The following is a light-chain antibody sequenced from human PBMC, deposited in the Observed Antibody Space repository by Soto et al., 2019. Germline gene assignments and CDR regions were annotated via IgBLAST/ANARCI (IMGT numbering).Light chain of an antibody. CDR2: AAS. CDR3: LQDYNSLRT. Sequence: AIQMTQSPSSLSASVGDRVTITCRASQGIRNDLGWYQQKPGKAPKLLIYAASSLQSGGPSRFSGSGSGTDFTLTISSLQPEDGATYYCLQDYNSLRTFGQGTKVEIK. CDR1: QGIRND. J-gene: IGKJ1*01. V-gene: IGKV1-6*01.